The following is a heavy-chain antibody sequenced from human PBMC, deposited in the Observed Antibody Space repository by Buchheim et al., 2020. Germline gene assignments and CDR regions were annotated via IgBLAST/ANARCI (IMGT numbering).Heavy chain of an antibody. CDR3: ASSSAYCGGDCYYGDYWYFDL. D-gene: IGHD2-21*02. Sequence: VQLLESGGGLVKPGGSLRLSCAASGFTFSDYYMSWIRQAPGKGLEWVSYISSSGSTIYYADSVKGRFTISRDNAKNSLYLQMNSLRAEDTAVYYCASSSAYCGGDCYYGDYWYFDLWGRGTL. CDR1: GFTFSDYY. V-gene: IGHV3-11*01. J-gene: IGHJ2*01. CDR2: ISSSGSTI.